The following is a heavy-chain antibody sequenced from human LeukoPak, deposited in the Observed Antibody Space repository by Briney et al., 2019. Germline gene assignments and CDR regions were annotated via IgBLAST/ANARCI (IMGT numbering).Heavy chain of an antibody. V-gene: IGHV3-7*01. Sequence: GGSLRLSCAASGFTFTTNWMTWVRQAPGKGLEWVAAINQDGSEKYYVDSVKGRFTISRDNAKNSLYLQMNSLRAEDTAVYYCARGNYWADYFDYWGQGTLVTVSS. D-gene: IGHD2-8*02. CDR3: ARGNYWADYFDY. CDR2: INQDGSEK. J-gene: IGHJ4*02. CDR1: GFTFTTNW.